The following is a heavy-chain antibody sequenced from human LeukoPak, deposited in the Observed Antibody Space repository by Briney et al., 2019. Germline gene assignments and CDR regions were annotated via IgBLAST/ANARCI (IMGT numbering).Heavy chain of an antibody. D-gene: IGHD4-23*01. J-gene: IGHJ4*02. CDR3: AREFPGGQFDY. CDR2: IHYTGST. V-gene: IGHV4-39*06. Sequence: SETLSLTCSVSGGSIRSNSYNWGWIRQPPGKGLEWIGNIHYTGSTYNNPSLKSRVTISVDTSKNQFPLKLSSVTAADTAVYYCAREFPGGQFDYWGQGTLVTVSS. CDR1: GGSIRSNSYN.